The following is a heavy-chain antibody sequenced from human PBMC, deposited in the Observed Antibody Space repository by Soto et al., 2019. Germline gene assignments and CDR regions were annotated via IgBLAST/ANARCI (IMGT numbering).Heavy chain of an antibody. CDR3: AKDGASGSYPPYYYFGMDV. D-gene: IGHD1-26*01. J-gene: IGHJ6*02. CDR1: GFTFSSYA. Sequence: EVQLLESGGGLVQPGGSLRLSCAASGFTFSSYAMSWVRQAPGKGLEWVSTISGSGGNAYYADSVKGRFSISRDNSKNTLRLQMNSLSAEDTAVYYCAKDGASGSYPPYYYFGMDVWGQGTTVNVSS. CDR2: ISGSGGNA. V-gene: IGHV3-23*01.